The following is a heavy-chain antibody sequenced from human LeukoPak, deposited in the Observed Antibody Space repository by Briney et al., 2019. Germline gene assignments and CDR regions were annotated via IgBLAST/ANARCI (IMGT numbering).Heavy chain of an antibody. CDR1: GGSFSGYY. CDR3: ARALRYFDWLSLWFDP. Sequence: SETLSLTCAVYGGSFSGYYWSWIRQPPGKGLEWIGEINHSGGTNYNPSLKSRVTISVDTSKNQFSLKLSSVTAADTAVYYCARALRYFDWLSLWFDPWGQGTLVTVSS. V-gene: IGHV4-34*01. J-gene: IGHJ5*02. CDR2: INHSGGT. D-gene: IGHD3-9*01.